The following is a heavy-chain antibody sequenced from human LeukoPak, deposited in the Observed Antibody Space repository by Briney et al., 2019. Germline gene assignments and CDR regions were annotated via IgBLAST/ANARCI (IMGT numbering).Heavy chain of an antibody. Sequence: GGSLRLSCAASGFTFSSYAMSWVRQAPGKGLEWVSAISGSGGSTYYADSVKGRFTISRDNSKNTLYLQMNSLRAEDTAVYYCAKDPLLMITGWELLGDYFDYWGQGTLVTVSS. J-gene: IGHJ4*02. CDR3: AKDPLLMITGWELLGDYFDY. D-gene: IGHD1-26*01. CDR2: ISGSGGST. CDR1: GFTFSSYA. V-gene: IGHV3-23*01.